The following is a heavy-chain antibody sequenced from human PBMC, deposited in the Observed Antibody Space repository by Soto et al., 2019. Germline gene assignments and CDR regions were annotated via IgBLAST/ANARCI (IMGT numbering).Heavy chain of an antibody. V-gene: IGHV4-61*01. J-gene: IGHJ6*02. Sequence: SETLSLTCTVSGGSVSSESHYWSWIRQTPGKGLEWIGYIYYTGSTNYNPSLKGRVTMSVDTSRDQVSLRLRSVTRADTAVYYCARGQYDFRSGSYYYTMEVWGQGTKVTVSS. CDR2: IYYTGST. CDR1: GGSVSSESHY. CDR3: ARGQYDFRSGSYYYTMEV. D-gene: IGHD3-3*01.